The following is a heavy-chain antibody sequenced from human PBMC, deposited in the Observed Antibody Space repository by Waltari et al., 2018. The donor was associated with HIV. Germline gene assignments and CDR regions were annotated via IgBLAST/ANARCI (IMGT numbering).Heavy chain of an antibody. Sequence: QIQVVQSGAELKKAGASVKVSCKTSGYTFANYDIHWVRQAAGQGLEWMGWMNPNSGNTGYTQKFQVSVSITRNTSTTTAYMELSSLTSDDTALDYCTRGLGYSSFPFDHWGQGTQVTVSS. CDR1: GYTFANYD. CDR2: MNPNSGNT. J-gene: IGHJ4*02. D-gene: IGHD6-19*01. CDR3: TRGLGYSSFPFDH. V-gene: IGHV1-8*03.